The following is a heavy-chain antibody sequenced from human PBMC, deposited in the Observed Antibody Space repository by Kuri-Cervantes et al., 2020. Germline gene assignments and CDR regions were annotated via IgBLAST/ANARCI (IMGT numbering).Heavy chain of an antibody. V-gene: IGHV3-74*01. D-gene: IGHD6-13*01. CDR1: GFTFSSSW. CDR2: IKSDGSST. Sequence: ETLSLTCAASGFTFSSSWMHWVRQAPGKGLVWVAHIKSDGSSTSYADSVKGRFTISRDNAKNTLYLQMNSLRAEDTAVYYCARPMAAAGLNAFDIWGQGTMVTVSS. J-gene: IGHJ3*02. CDR3: ARPMAAAGLNAFDI.